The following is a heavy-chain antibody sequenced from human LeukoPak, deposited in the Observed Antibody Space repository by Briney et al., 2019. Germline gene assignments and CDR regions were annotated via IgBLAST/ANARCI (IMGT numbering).Heavy chain of an antibody. V-gene: IGHV3-21*01. CDR2: ISSSSSYK. CDR3: ARASSNLPDY. Sequence: GGSLRLSCAASGFTFSSYSMNWVRQAPGKGLEWVSSISSSSSYKYYEDSVKGRFNISRDNAKNSLYLQMNSLRAEDTAVYYCARASSNLPDYWGQGTLVTVSS. CDR1: GFTFSSYS. D-gene: IGHD4-11*01. J-gene: IGHJ4*02.